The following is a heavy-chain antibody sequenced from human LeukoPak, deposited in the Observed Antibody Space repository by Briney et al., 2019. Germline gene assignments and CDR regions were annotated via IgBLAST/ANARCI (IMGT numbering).Heavy chain of an antibody. D-gene: IGHD3-3*01. Sequence: PGGSLRLSCAASGFTFSSYSMNWVRQAPGKGLEWVSYISSSSSTIYYADSVRGRFTISRDNAKNSLLLQMNSLRAEDTAVYYCARDLNYDFWSGYYAFDIWGQGTMVTVSS. CDR3: ARDLNYDFWSGYYAFDI. CDR1: GFTFSSYS. CDR2: ISSSSSTI. J-gene: IGHJ3*02. V-gene: IGHV3-48*01.